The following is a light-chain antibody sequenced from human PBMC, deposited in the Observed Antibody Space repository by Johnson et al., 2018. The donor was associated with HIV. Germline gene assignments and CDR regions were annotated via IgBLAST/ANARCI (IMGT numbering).Light chain of an antibody. CDR1: TSNIGNNY. J-gene: IGLJ1*01. CDR3: GTWDNSLSAV. CDR2: END. V-gene: IGLV1-51*02. Sequence: QSVLTQPPSVSAAPGQKVTISCSGSTSNIGNNYVSWYQQLPGTAPRLLIYENDKRPSGIPDRFSGSKSGTSATLGITGLQTGDEADYYCGTWDNSLSAVVGTGTKVTVL.